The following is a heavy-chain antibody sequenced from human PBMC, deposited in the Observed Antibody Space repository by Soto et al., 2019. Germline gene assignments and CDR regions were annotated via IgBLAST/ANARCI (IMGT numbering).Heavy chain of an antibody. Sequence: PSETLSLTCTVSGGSISSGGYYWSWIRQHPGKGLEWIGYIYYSGSTYYNPSLKSRVTISVDTSKNQFSLKLSSVTAADTAVYYCARGRLRFSQGSFSYFDYWGKGTLVTFYS. V-gene: IGHV4-31*03. CDR2: IYYSGST. CDR1: GGSISSGGYY. J-gene: IGHJ4*02. CDR3: ARGRLRFSQGSFSYFDY. D-gene: IGHD4-17*01.